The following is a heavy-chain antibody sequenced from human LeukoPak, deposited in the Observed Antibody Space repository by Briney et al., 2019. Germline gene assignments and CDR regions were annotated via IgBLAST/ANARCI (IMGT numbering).Heavy chain of an antibody. CDR2: INTNTGNP. CDR1: GYTFTNYA. Sequence: GASVKVFCKASGYTFTNYAVNWVRQAPGQGLEWLGWINTNTGNPTYAQGFTGRFVFSLDTSVSTAYLQISSLKVEDTAVYYCARDPGYCSGGSCYNWFDPWGQGTLVTVSS. J-gene: IGHJ5*02. V-gene: IGHV7-4-1*02. D-gene: IGHD2-15*01. CDR3: ARDPGYCSGGSCYNWFDP.